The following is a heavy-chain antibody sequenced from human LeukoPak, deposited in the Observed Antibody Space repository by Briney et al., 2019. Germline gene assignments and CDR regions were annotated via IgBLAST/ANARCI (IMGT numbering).Heavy chain of an antibody. J-gene: IGHJ5*02. V-gene: IGHV1-46*01. CDR1: GYTFTSYY. CDR3: ARATQSWFDP. CDR2: INPSGGSA. Sequence: ASVKVSRKASGYTFTSYYLHWVRQAPEQGLEWIGIINPSGGSASYAQKFQGRVTMTRDTSTSTVYLELSSLRSGDTAVYYCARATQSWFDPWGQGTLVTVSS.